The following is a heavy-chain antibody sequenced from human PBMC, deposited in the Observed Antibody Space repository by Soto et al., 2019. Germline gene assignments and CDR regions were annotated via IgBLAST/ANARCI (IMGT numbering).Heavy chain of an antibody. CDR3: AKSAPMDAGDRYYYDF. CDR1: GGTFSTFG. J-gene: IGHJ4*02. V-gene: IGHV1-69*13. D-gene: IGHD4-17*01. CDR2: IIPFFGTA. Sequence: SVKVSCKASGGTFSTFGISWVRQAPGQGLEWMGGIIPFFGTARYSQKFEDRITITADESTNTVYMDLRSLTSEDTAVYYCAKSAPMDAGDRYYYDFWGQGALVTVSS.